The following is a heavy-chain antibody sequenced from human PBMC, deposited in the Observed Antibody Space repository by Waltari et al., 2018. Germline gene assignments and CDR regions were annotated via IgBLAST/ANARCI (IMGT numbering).Heavy chain of an antibody. J-gene: IGHJ3*01. V-gene: IGHV3-7*01. CDR3: AKFSGSVSGLALLDAFDV. D-gene: IGHD1-1*01. Sequence: DVQLVESGGGLVQPGGSLRLSCAPSGFIFSNYWMAWLRQAPGSGLEWVANIKEDGSGKYYVDSVKVLLTISRDNAKRSLSLQMNSLRADDTAVYYCAKFSGSVSGLALLDAFDVWGQGTMVTVSS. CDR1: GFIFSNYW. CDR2: IKEDGSGK.